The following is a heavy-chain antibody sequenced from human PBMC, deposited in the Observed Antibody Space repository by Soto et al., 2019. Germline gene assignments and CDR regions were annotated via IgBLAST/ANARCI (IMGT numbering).Heavy chain of an antibody. CDR3: ARDQREKDYDFWSGYYTGYYYYCMDV. V-gene: IGHV1-8*01. Sequence: QVQLVQSGAEVKKPGASVKVSCKASGYTFTSYDINWVRQATGQGLEWMGWMNPNSGNTGYAQKFQGRVTMTRNTSISTAYMELSSLRSEDTSVYYCARDQREKDYDFWSGYYTGYYYYCMDVWGQGTTVTVSS. CDR2: MNPNSGNT. CDR1: GYTFTSYD. J-gene: IGHJ6*02. D-gene: IGHD3-3*01.